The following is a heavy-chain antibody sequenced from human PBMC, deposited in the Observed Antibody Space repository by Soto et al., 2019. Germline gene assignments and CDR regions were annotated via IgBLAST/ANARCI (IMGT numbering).Heavy chain of an antibody. Sequence: PGESLKISCKVSGYSFTNYWIGWVRQMPRKGLEWMGIIYPGDSDTRYSPSFQGQVIISVDQSISTAYLQWSSLQASDTAMYYCARQDYNYAYFDFWGQGTLVTVSS. CDR1: GYSFTNYW. V-gene: IGHV5-51*01. J-gene: IGHJ4*02. CDR2: IYPGDSDT. D-gene: IGHD5-18*01. CDR3: ARQDYNYAYFDF.